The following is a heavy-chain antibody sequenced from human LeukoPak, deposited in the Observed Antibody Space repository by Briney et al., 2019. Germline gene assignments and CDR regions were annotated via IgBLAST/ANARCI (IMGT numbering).Heavy chain of an antibody. V-gene: IGHV3-30*03. D-gene: IGHD3-10*01. J-gene: IGHJ4*02. Sequence: GGSLRLSCEASGFTFSSYGMHWVRQTPGKGLEWVAVISYDGSSKYYADSVKGRFTISRDNSKNTLYLQMNSLRAEDTAVYYCAVSNYYGSGTNPDYWGQGTLVTVSS. CDR3: AVSNYYGSGTNPDY. CDR1: GFTFSSYG. CDR2: ISYDGSSK.